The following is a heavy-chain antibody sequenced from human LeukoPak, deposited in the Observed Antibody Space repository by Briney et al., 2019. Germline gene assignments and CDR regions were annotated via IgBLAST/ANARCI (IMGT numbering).Heavy chain of an antibody. V-gene: IGHV3-7*04. CDR3: ARARIDY. CDR2: IKDDGSEK. CDR1: GFTFSSYW. Sequence: PGGSLRLSCVVSGFTFSSYWMTWVRQAPRKGLEGVANIKDDGSEKSSVDSVKGRFTISRDNAKSLLYLQMSSLRAEDTAVYYCARARIDYWGQGTLVTVSS. D-gene: IGHD1-14*01. J-gene: IGHJ4*02.